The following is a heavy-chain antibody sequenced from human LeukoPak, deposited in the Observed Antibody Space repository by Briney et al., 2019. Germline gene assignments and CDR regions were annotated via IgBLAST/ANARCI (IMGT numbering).Heavy chain of an antibody. CDR1: GFTFSSYG. CDR2: ISYDGSNK. D-gene: IGHD2-15*01. CDR3: AKDSLLAY. J-gene: IGHJ4*02. V-gene: IGHV3-30*18. Sequence: PGGSLRLSCAASGFTFSSYGMHWVRQAPGKGLEWVAVISYDGSNKYYADSVKGRFTISRDNSKNTLYLQMNSLRAEDTAVYYCAKDSLLAYWGQGTLVTVSS.